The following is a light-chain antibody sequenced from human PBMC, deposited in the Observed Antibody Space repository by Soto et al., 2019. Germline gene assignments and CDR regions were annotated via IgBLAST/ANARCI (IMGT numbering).Light chain of an antibody. CDR3: QQHNDWPLT. J-gene: IGKJ4*01. Sequence: EIVMTQSPATLSVSPGESATLSCRASQSVSSKLVWYQQKPGQPPRLLMYGISTRATGIPASFSGSGSETEFTLTISNLQSEDFAIYYCQQHNDWPLTFGGGTKVEIK. CDR1: QSVSSK. V-gene: IGKV3-15*01. CDR2: GIS.